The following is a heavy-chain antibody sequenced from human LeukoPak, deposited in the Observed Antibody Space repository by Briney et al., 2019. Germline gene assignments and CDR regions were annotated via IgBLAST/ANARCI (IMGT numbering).Heavy chain of an antibody. CDR2: VNHSGST. CDR3: ARGYSYFDY. Sequence: SETLSLTCAVYGGSFSGYYWSWIRQPPGKGLEWIGEVNHSGSTNYNPSLKSRVTISVDTSKNQFSLKLSSVTAADTAVYYCARGYSYFDYWGQGTLVTVSS. V-gene: IGHV4-34*01. CDR1: GGSFSGYY. D-gene: IGHD1-26*01. J-gene: IGHJ4*02.